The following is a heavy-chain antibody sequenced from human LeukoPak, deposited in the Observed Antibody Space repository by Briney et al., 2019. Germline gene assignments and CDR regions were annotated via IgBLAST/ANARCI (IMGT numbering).Heavy chain of an antibody. J-gene: IGHJ6*04. D-gene: IGHD6-13*01. V-gene: IGHV1-69*13. CDR2: IIPIFGTA. CDR1: GGTFSSYA. Sequence: ASVKVSCKASGGTFSSYAISWVRQAPGQGLEWMGGIIPIFGTANYAQKFQGRVTITADESTCTAYMELSSLRSGDTAVYYCARDIAAAGENGYYYYGMDVWGKGTTVTVSS. CDR3: ARDIAAAGENGYYYYGMDV.